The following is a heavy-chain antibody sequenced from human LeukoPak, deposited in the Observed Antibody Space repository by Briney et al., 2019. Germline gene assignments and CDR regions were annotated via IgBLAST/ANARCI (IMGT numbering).Heavy chain of an antibody. V-gene: IGHV1-2*02. CDR2: INPNSGGT. D-gene: IGHD1-7*01. CDR1: GYTFTGYY. Sequence: ASVKVSCKASGYTFTGYYMHWVRQAPGQGLEWMGWINPNSGGTNYAQKFQGRVTMTRDTSISTAYMELSRLRSDDTAVYYCARDLNNWNYAAWFDPWGQGPLVTVSS. CDR3: ARDLNNWNYAAWFDP. J-gene: IGHJ5*02.